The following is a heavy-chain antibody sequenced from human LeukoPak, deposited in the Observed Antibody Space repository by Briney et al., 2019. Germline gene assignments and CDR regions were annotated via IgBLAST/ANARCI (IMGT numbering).Heavy chain of an antibody. CDR1: GFTFSSYW. Sequence: GGSLRLSCAASGFTFSSYWMHWVRQAPGKGLVWLSRINSDGSSTNYAASVKGRFTISRDNAKNTLYLQMNSLRAEDTAVYYCERGQYYSYGLAFDYWGQGTLVTVSS. CDR3: ERGQYYSYGLAFDY. D-gene: IGHD2/OR15-2a*01. J-gene: IGHJ4*02. V-gene: IGHV3-74*01. CDR2: INSDGSST.